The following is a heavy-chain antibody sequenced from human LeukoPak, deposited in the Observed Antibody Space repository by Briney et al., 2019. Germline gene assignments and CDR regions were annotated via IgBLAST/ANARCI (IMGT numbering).Heavy chain of an antibody. D-gene: IGHD4-23*01. J-gene: IGHJ4*02. V-gene: IGHV4-61*02. CDR3: ARSTTRTTVVTRGLYYFDY. CDR2: IYTSGST. CDR1: GGSISSGSYY. Sequence: TSQTLSLTCTVSGGSISSGSYYWSWIRQPAGKGLEWIGRIYTSGSTHYNPSLKSRVTISVDTSKNQFSLKLSSVTAADTAVYYCARSTTRTTVVTRGLYYFDYWGQGTLVTVSS.